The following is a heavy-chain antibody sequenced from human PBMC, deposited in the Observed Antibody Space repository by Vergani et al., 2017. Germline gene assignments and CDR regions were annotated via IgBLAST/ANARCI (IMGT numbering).Heavy chain of an antibody. J-gene: IGHJ2*01. CDR2: ISWNSGSI. CDR1: GFTFDDYA. CDR3: AKDILKMNYWYFDL. Sequence: VQLVESGGGVVQPGRSLRLSCAASGFTFDDYAMHWVRQAPGKGLEWVSGISWNSGSIGYADSVKGRFTISRDNAKNSLYLQMNSLRAEDTALYYCAKDILKMNYWYFDLWGRGTLVTVSS. D-gene: IGHD3-10*01. V-gene: IGHV3-9*01.